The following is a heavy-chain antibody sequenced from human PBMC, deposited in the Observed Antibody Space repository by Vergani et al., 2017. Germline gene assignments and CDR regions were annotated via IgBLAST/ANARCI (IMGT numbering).Heavy chain of an antibody. Sequence: EVRLVESGGGLVQPGGSLRLSCAASGFTLSSFWMSWVRQAAGKGLEWVANIKEDGSEKFYVDSVRGRFVISRDNAKNSLYLQLNSLRAEDTAVYYCARVEGYSGIYWGQGTLVTVSS. CDR2: IKEDGSEK. J-gene: IGHJ4*02. CDR1: GFTLSSFW. CDR3: ARVEGYSGIY. V-gene: IGHV3-7*01. D-gene: IGHD5-12*01.